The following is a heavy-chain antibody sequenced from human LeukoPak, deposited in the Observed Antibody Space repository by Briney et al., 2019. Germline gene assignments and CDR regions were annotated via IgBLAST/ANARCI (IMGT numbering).Heavy chain of an antibody. V-gene: IGHV4-34*01. CDR2: INHSGST. D-gene: IGHD3-16*01. CDR3: ARASWGGHWFDP. Sequence: PSETLSLTCAVYGGSFSGNYWSWIRQSPGKGLEWIGEINHSGSTNYNPSLKSRVTISVDTSKKQFSLKLRSETAADTAVYYCARASWGGHWFDPWGQGTLVTVSS. CDR1: GGSFSGNY. J-gene: IGHJ5*02.